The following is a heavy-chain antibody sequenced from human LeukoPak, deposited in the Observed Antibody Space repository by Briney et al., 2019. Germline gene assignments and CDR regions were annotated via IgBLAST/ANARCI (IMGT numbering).Heavy chain of an antibody. D-gene: IGHD6-19*01. CDR1: GFTFDDYA. CDR3: AKAGVRDSSGWYYFDY. CDR2: TIWKSGIL. J-gene: IGHJ4*02. V-gene: IGHV3-9*03. Sequence: GRSLRLPCAAPGFTFDDYAMDWVRQAPGKGLELVSATIWKSGILGYADSLKGRFTFSRDSPKTSLYLHMNSLRAEHLALNSCAKAGVRDSSGWYYFDYWGQGTLVTVSS.